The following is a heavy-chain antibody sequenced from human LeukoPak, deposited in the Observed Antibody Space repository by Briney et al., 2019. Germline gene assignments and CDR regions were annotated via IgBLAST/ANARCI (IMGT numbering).Heavy chain of an antibody. Sequence: SETLSLTCTVSGVSISSSNSYWGWIRQPPGKGLEWIGSIYYSGNTYYNASLKSQVSISIDTSKNQFSLRLTSVTAADTAMYYCARLSPRSGSRSGSSWVLFDCWGQGTVVTVSS. CDR3: ARLSPRSGSRSGSSWVLFDC. CDR1: GVSISSSNSY. D-gene: IGHD6-13*01. CDR2: IYYSGNT. V-gene: IGHV4-39*01. J-gene: IGHJ4*02.